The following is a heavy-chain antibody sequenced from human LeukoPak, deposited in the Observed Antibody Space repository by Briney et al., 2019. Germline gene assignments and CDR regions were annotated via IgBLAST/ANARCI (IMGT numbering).Heavy chain of an antibody. Sequence: ASVKVSCKASGGTFSSYAISWVRQAPGQGLEWMGGIIPIFGTANYAQKFQGRVTITTDESTSTAYMELSSLRSEDTAVYYCARARYYDSSGYYYPLNYYYYYMDDWGKGTTVTVCS. CDR1: GGTFSSYA. CDR2: IIPIFGTA. CDR3: ARARYYDSSGYYYPLNYYYYYMDD. J-gene: IGHJ6*03. V-gene: IGHV1-69*05. D-gene: IGHD3-22*01.